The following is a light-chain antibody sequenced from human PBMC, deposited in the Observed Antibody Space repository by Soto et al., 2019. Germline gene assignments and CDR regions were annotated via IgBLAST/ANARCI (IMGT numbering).Light chain of an antibody. J-gene: IGLJ3*02. CDR3: CAYTTSSTVL. CDR2: DVS. Sequence: QSVLTQPAPVSGSPGQSITISCTGTSSDVGAYNYVSWYRQDAGKAPKLMIYDVSNRPSGVSDRFSGSKSGNTASLTISGLQADDEADYYCCAYTTSSTVLFGGGTKLTV. CDR1: SSDVGAYNY. V-gene: IGLV2-14*01.